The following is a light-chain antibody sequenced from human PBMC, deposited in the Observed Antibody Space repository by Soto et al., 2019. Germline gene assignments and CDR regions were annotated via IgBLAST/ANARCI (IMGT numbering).Light chain of an antibody. CDR1: QGISSL. CDR2: TAS. CDR3: QQANSFPLT. J-gene: IGKJ4*01. V-gene: IGKV1-12*01. Sequence: DIQMTQSPSSVSASVGDRVTITCRASQGISSLLAWYQQKPGKAPNLLIHTASSLQSGFTSRFSGSGSGTDFTLTISSLQPEDFATYYCQQANSFPLTFGGGTKVEIK.